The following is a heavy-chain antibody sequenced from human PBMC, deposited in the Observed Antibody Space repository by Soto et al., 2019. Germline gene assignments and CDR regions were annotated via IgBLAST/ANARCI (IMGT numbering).Heavy chain of an antibody. V-gene: IGHV3-53*01. J-gene: IGHJ2*01. CDR1: GFTVSSNY. CDR3: ARDCADGKWYFDL. D-gene: IGHD2-21*01. CDR2: IYSGGST. Sequence: EVQLVESGGGLIQPGGSLRLSCAASGFTVSSNYMSWVRQAPGKGLEWVSVIYSGGSTYYADSVKGRFTISRDNSKNTLYLQMNSLRAEDTAVYYCARDCADGKWYFDLWGRGTLGTVSS.